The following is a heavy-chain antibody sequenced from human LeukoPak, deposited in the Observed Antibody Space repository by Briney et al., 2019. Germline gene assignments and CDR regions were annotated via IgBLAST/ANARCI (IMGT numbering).Heavy chain of an antibody. J-gene: IGHJ4*02. D-gene: IGHD3-22*01. Sequence: GGSLRLSCAGSGFKFATYGMHWVRQAPGKGLVWVSRINSDGSRTSYADSVKGRFTISRDNAKNTMYLQMNSLRAEDTAVYYCARETSGYYYKSYFDYWGQGTLVTVSS. CDR1: GFKFATYG. V-gene: IGHV3-74*01. CDR2: INSDGSRT. CDR3: ARETSGYYYKSYFDY.